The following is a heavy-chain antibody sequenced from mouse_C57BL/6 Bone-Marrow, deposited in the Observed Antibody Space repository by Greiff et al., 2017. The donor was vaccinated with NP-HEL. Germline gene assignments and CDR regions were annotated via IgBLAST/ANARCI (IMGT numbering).Heavy chain of an antibody. CDR1: GYTFTSYG. CDR2: IYPRSGNT. Sequence: QVQLQQSGAELARPGASVKLSCKASGYTFTSYGISWVKQRTGQGLEWIGEIYPRSGNTYYNEKFKGKATLTADKSSSTAYMELRSLTSEDSAVYVCARRGGYYGSSYYFDYWGQGTTLTVSS. D-gene: IGHD1-1*01. CDR3: ARRGGYYGSSYYFDY. J-gene: IGHJ2*01. V-gene: IGHV1-81*01.